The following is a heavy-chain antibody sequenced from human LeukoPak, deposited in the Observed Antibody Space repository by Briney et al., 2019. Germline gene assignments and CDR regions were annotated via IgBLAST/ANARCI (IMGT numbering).Heavy chain of an antibody. D-gene: IGHD4-23*01. CDR3: ARDIGYGGNSGVDY. CDR2: ISCDGSSK. CDR1: GFTFSSFA. Sequence: PGGSLRLSCAASGFTFSSFAMHWVRQAPGKGLEWVAVISCDGSSKYYADSVKGRFTVSRDNSKNTLYVPMNTLSPADKAVYYCARDIGYGGNSGVDYWGQETLVNVSS. V-gene: IGHV3-30-3*01. J-gene: IGHJ4*02.